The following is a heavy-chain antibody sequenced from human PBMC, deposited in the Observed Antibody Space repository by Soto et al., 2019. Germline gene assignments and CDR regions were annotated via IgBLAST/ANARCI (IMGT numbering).Heavy chain of an antibody. CDR2: INHSGST. CDR3: ARGKRYGRTNWFDP. D-gene: IGHD1-1*01. J-gene: IGHJ5*02. CDR1: GGSFSGYY. V-gene: IGHV4-34*01. Sequence: QVQLQQWGAGLLKPSETLSLTCAVYGGSFSGYYWSWIRQPPGKGLEWIGEINHSGSTNYNPSLKSRVTISVDTSKNQCSLKLSSVTAADTAVYYCARGKRYGRTNWFDPWGQGTLVTVSS.